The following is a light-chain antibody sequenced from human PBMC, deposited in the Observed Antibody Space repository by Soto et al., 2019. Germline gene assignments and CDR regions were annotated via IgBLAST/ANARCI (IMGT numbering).Light chain of an antibody. J-gene: IGKJ4*01. V-gene: IGKV1-27*01. CDR1: QGISIY. CDR3: QKYTNVPA. Sequence: DIQMTQSPSSLSASVGDKVTITCSASQGISIYLAWYQQIPGKVPKLLISAASTLQSGVPSRFSGSGSGTDFTLTISSLQPEDVATYYCQKYTNVPAFGGGTKVEIK. CDR2: AAS.